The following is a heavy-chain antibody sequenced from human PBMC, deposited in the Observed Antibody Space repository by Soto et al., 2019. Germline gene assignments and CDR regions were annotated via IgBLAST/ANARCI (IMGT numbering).Heavy chain of an antibody. V-gene: IGHV3-33*01. J-gene: IGHJ6*02. CDR1: GFTFSSYG. CDR2: IWYDGSNK. Sequence: ESGGGVVQPGRSLRLSCAASGFTFSSYGMHWVRQAPGKGLEWVAVIWYDGSNKYYADSVKGRFTISRDNSKNTLYLQMNSLRAEDTAVYYCARVEDSQGGMDVWGQGTTVTVSS. CDR3: ARVEDSQGGMDV. D-gene: IGHD2-15*01.